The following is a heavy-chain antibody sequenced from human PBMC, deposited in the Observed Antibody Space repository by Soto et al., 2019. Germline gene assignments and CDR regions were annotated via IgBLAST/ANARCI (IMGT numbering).Heavy chain of an antibody. CDR3: ARLTQSKFNTFGGVIAPFDY. D-gene: IGHD3-16*02. CDR1: GGSISSYY. Sequence: SETRSLTCTVSGGSISSYYWSWIRQPPGKGLEWIGYIYYSGSTNYNPSLKSRVTISVDTSKNQFSLKLSSVTAADTAVYYCARLTQSKFNTFGGVIAPFDYWGQGTLVTVSS. J-gene: IGHJ4*02. V-gene: IGHV4-59*08. CDR2: IYYSGST.